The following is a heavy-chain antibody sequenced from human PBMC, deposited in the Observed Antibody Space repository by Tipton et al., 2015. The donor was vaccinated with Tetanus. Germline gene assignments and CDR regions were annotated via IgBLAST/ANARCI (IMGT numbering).Heavy chain of an antibody. CDR1: GDSMTDFY. V-gene: IGHV4-59*01. D-gene: IGHD3-3*01. J-gene: IGHJ4*02. CDR3: ARANYDFPKKGPFDS. Sequence: TLSLTCNVSGDSMTDFYWSWIRQPPGKGLEWLAYISNSGRTNSNYSLKSRITISQDKSKNQFSLRLTSVTAADTAVYYCARANYDFPKKGPFDSWGPGSLVIVSS. CDR2: ISNSGRT.